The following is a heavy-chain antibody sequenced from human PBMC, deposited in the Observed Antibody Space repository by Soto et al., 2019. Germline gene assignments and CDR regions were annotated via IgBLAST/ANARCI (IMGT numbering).Heavy chain of an antibody. CDR1: GFTFSSYG. Sequence: GGSLRLSCAASGFTFSSYGMHWVRQAPGKGLEWVAVIWYDGSNKYYADSVKGRFTISRDNSKNTLYLQMNSLRAEDTAVYYCARGLYDYGDYEWLDYWGQGTLVTVSS. CDR2: IWYDGSNK. CDR3: ARGLYDYGDYEWLDY. D-gene: IGHD4-17*01. J-gene: IGHJ4*02. V-gene: IGHV3-33*01.